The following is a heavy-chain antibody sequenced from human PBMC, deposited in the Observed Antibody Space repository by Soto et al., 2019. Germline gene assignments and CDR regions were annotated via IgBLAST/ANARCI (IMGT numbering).Heavy chain of an antibody. CDR2: INPNSGGT. D-gene: IGHD5-12*01. CDR3: ARDNGGYDYYFDC. CDR1: GYTFTGYY. V-gene: IGHV1-2*02. Sequence: PSVKVSCKASGYTFTGYYMHWVRQAPGQGLEWMGWINPNSGGTNYAQKFQGRVTMTRDTSISTAYMELSRLRSDDTAVYYCARDNGGYDYYFDCWGQGTLVTVSS. J-gene: IGHJ4*02.